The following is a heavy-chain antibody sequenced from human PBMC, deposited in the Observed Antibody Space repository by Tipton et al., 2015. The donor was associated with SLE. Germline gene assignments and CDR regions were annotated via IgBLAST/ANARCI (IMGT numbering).Heavy chain of an antibody. J-gene: IGHJ4*02. Sequence: SLRLSCAASGFTFSDYYMSWIRQAPGKGLEWVSYISSSGYTIYYADSVKGRFTISRDNAKNSLYLQMNSLRAEDTAVYYCAREGATTAPFDYWGQGTLVTVSS. CDR2: ISSSGYTI. V-gene: IGHV3-11*04. CDR1: GFTFSDYY. CDR3: AREGATTAPFDY. D-gene: IGHD4-11*01.